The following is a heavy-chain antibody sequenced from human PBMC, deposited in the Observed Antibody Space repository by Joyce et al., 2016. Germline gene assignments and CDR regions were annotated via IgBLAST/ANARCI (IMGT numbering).Heavy chain of an antibody. CDR1: GFTFSGYW. CDR3: ARGGLRFSYGMDV. J-gene: IGHJ6*02. V-gene: IGHV3-74*03. D-gene: IGHD3-3*01. Sequence: EVQLVESGGDLVQPGGSLRLSCAASGFTFSGYWMHWVRQVPGKGLEGVSRINSEGSRTPFAVSVKGRFTISRDTAKNTLYLQMSSLRAEDTAVYYCARGGLRFSYGMDVWGQGTTVTVSS. CDR2: INSEGSRT.